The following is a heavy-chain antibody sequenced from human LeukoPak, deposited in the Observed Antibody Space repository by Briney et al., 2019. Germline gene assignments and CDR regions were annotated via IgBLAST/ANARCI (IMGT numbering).Heavy chain of an antibody. CDR3: ASVSAAGHQKKDYYYFFYMEV. CDR2: ISANNDNT. J-gene: IGHJ6*03. D-gene: IGHD6-13*01. CDR1: GHTFTSYG. Sequence: ASVKVSCKASGHTFTSYGITWVRQAPGQGLQWMGWISANNDNTNYAQDFQGRVTMTTDTSTSTTYMELRSLRSDDTAVYYCASVSAAGHQKKDYYYFFYMEVWGKGTPVTISS. V-gene: IGHV1-18*01.